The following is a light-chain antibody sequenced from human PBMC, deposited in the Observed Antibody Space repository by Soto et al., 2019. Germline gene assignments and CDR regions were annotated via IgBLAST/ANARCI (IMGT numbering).Light chain of an antibody. CDR2: GAS. J-gene: IGKJ2*01. CDR3: QQYGRSPPFT. CDR1: QSVSSTY. V-gene: IGKV3-20*01. Sequence: EIVLTQSPGTLSLSPGERATLSCRASQSVSSTYIAWYQQNPGQAPRRLIYGASNRATGIPDRFSGSGSGTDFTLTISRLEPEDFAVYFCQQYGRSPPFTFGQGTKVEIK.